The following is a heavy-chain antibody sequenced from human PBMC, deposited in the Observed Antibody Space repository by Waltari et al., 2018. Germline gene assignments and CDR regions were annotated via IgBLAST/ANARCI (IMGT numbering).Heavy chain of an antibody. D-gene: IGHD1-1*01. CDR3: ATGTTPDTYFDY. Sequence: QVQLVQSGAEVKKPGASVKVSDQVSGYPLPSLSIHWVRQAPGKGLEWMGGFDPEDGETIYAQKFQGRVTMTEDTSTDTAYMELSSLRSEDTAVYYCATGTTPDTYFDYWGQGTLVTVSS. J-gene: IGHJ4*02. CDR2: FDPEDGET. V-gene: IGHV1-24*01. CDR1: GYPLPSLS.